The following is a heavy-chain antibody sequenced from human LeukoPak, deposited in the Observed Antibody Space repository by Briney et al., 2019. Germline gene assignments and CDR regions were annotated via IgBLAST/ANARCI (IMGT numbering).Heavy chain of an antibody. V-gene: IGHV3-23*05. CDR3: AKGGYTTWFDP. CDR1: EFTFREHS. Sequence: GGSLRLSCAASEFTFREHSMSWVRQAPGKGLEWVSNIRSNGRDTYYTDSVKGRFTISRDNSQNTVYLEMNSLRAEDTDVYYCAKGGYTTWFDPWGQGTLVTVSP. CDR2: IRSNGRDT. J-gene: IGHJ5*02. D-gene: IGHD2-15*01.